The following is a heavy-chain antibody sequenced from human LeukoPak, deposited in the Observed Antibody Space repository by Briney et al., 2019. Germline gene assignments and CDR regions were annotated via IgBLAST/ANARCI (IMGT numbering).Heavy chain of an antibody. D-gene: IGHD6-6*01. CDR2: IKQDGSEK. J-gene: IGHJ4*02. CDR3: VRALGSSSADY. CDR1: GFTFTNYW. Sequence: GGSLRLSCAASGFTFTNYWMSWVRQAPGKGLEWVANIKQDGSEKYYVDSVVGRFTIPRDNAENSLSLQMNSLRGEDTAVYYCVRALGSSSADYWGQGTLVTVSS. V-gene: IGHV3-7*01.